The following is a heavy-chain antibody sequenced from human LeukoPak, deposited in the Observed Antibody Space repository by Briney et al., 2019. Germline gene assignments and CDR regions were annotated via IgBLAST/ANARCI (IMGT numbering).Heavy chain of an antibody. CDR2: IYYSGST. Sequence: PSETLSLTCTVSGGSISSYYWSWIRQPPGKGLEWIGYIYYSGSTNYNPSLKSRVTISVDTSKNQFSLKLSSVAAADTAVYYCARAYDFWSGYSYWGQGTLVTVSS. V-gene: IGHV4-59*08. CDR1: GGSISSYY. J-gene: IGHJ4*02. CDR3: ARAYDFWSGYSY. D-gene: IGHD3-3*01.